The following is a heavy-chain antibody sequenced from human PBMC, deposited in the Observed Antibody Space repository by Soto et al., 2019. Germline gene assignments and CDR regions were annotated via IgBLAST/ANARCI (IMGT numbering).Heavy chain of an antibody. D-gene: IGHD4-4*01. V-gene: IGHV1-69*04. J-gene: IGHJ5*02. Sequence: SVKVSCKASGGSFSSDTISWVRQAPGQGLEWMGRIIPILGIANYAQKFQGRVTITADKSTSTAYMELSSLRSEDTAVYYFARDPMTTVSQWYWFDPWGQGTLVTVSS. CDR2: IIPILGIA. CDR3: ARDPMTTVSQWYWFDP. CDR1: GGSFSSDT.